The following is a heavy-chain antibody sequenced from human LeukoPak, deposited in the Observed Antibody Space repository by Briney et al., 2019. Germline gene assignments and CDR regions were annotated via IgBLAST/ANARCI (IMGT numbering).Heavy chain of an antibody. J-gene: IGHJ5*02. V-gene: IGHV1-8*01. CDR1: GYTFTSYD. Sequence: ASVKVSRKASGYTFTSYDINWVRQATGQGLEWMGWMNPNSGNTGYAQKFQGRVTMTRNTSISTAYMELSSLRSEDTAVYYCARGRFGESVYWFDPWGQGTLVTVSS. CDR2: MNPNSGNT. CDR3: ARGRFGESVYWFDP. D-gene: IGHD3-10*01.